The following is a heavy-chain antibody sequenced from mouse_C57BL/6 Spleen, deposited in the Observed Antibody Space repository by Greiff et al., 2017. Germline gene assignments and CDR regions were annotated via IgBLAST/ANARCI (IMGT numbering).Heavy chain of an antibody. J-gene: IGHJ4*01. Sequence: QVQLQQPGAELVRPGSSVKLSCKASGYTFTSYWMHWVKQRPIQGLEWIGNIDPSDSETHYNQKFKDKATLTVDKSSSTAYMQLSSLTSEDSAVYYCAREIPYYYGSSYYAMDYWGQGTSGTVSS. CDR3: AREIPYYYGSSYYAMDY. CDR1: GYTFTSYW. CDR2: IDPSDSET. D-gene: IGHD1-1*01. V-gene: IGHV1-52*01.